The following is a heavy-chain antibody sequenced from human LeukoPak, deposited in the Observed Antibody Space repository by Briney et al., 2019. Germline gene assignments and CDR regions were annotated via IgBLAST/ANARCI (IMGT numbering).Heavy chain of an antibody. CDR2: INTYNGNT. V-gene: IGHV1-18*01. J-gene: IGHJ4*02. CDR1: GYIFTSYG. D-gene: IGHD6-13*01. Sequence: ASVKVSCKASGYIFTSYGITWVRQAPGQGLEWMGWINTYNGNTNYAQKVQGRVTMTTDTSTRTAYMELRSLRSDDTAIYYCARDLLSGNGYTSSCYYWGQGTQVTVSS. CDR3: ARDLLSGNGYTSSCYY.